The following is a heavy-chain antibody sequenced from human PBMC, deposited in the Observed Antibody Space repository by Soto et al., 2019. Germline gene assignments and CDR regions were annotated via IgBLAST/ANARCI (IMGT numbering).Heavy chain of an antibody. D-gene: IGHD2-2*01. CDR2: IYYSGGT. V-gene: IGHV4-31*03. CDR3: ARHCSSTSCYFRGGRWTDNWFDP. CDR1: GGSISSSSYY. Sequence: PSETLSLTCTVSGGSISSSSYYWSWIRQHPGKGLEWIGYIYYSGGTYYNPSLKSRVTISVDTSKNQFSLKLSSVTAADTAVYYCARHCSSTSCYFRGGRWTDNWFDPWGQGTLVTVSS. J-gene: IGHJ5*02.